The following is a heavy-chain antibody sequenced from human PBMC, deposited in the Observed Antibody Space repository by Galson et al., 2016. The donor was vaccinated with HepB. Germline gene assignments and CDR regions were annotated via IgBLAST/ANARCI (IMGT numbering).Heavy chain of an antibody. CDR1: GFTFSYYG. Sequence: SLRLSCAASGFTFSYYGMSWVRQAAGKGLEWVSGISGGPDGRTYYADSVKGRITISGDNSKSLLYLNMTLLRAEATADYYCAKLWAPGLITGSTFFDSWGQGTLVTVSS. CDR2: ISGGPDGRT. V-gene: IGHV3-23*01. J-gene: IGHJ4*02. D-gene: IGHD1-7*01. CDR3: AKLWAPGLITGSTFFDS.